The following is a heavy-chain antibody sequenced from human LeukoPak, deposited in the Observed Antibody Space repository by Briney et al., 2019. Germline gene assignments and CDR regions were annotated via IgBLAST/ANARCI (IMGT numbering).Heavy chain of an antibody. CDR2: ISGTGANT. V-gene: IGHV3-23*01. D-gene: IGHD1-14*01. Sequence: GGSLRLSCAASGFTFKNYGMSWVRQAPGKGLEWVSDISGTGANTYYADSVKGRFTISRDNSKNTLYLQMNSLRAEDTAVYYCASAHTRGVTPGFDWGQGTLVTVSS. CDR1: GFTFKNYG. J-gene: IGHJ4*02. CDR3: ASAHTRGVTPGFD.